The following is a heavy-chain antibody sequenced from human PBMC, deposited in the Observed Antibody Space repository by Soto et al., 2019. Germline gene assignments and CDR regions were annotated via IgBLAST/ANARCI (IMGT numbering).Heavy chain of an antibody. CDR1: GFTFSSYS. CDR2: ISSSSSTI. Sequence: PGGSLRLSCAASGFTFSSYSMNWVRRAPGKGLEWVSYISSSSSTIYYADSVKSRFTISRDNAKNSLYLQMNSLRDEDTAVYYCARVGEQWLVVSNYYYYGMDVWGQGTTVTVSS. V-gene: IGHV3-48*02. CDR3: ARVGEQWLVVSNYYYYGMDV. D-gene: IGHD6-19*01. J-gene: IGHJ6*02.